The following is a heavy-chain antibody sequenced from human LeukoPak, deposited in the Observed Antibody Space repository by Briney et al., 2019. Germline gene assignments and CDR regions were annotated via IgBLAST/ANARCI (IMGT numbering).Heavy chain of an antibody. CDR1: GFTFSSYA. CDR2: IGGSGGST. CDR3: AKDQADYGDYFDY. D-gene: IGHD4-17*01. J-gene: IGHJ4*02. Sequence: GGSLRLSCAASGFTFSSYAMSWVRQAPGKGLEWVSAIGGSGGSTYYADSVKGRFTISRDNSKNTLYLQMNSLRAEDTAVYYCAKDQADYGDYFDYWGQGTLVTVSS. V-gene: IGHV3-23*01.